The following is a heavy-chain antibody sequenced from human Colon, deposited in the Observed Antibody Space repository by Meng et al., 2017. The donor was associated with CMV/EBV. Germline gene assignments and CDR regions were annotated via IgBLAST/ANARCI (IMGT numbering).Heavy chain of an antibody. V-gene: IGHV1-46*01. D-gene: IGHD3-3*01. J-gene: IGHJ5*02. CDR1: GYIFTSFF. Sequence: ASVKVSCKASGYIFTSFFIHWLRQAPGQGLEWLGMINPNGGNTNYAQKFQGRVTMTRDTSTSTVYMELSSLKSEDTAVYYCATDSGGFLEWLGAYNWFDPWGQGTLVTVSS. CDR3: ATDSGGFLEWLGAYNWFDP. CDR2: INPNGGNT.